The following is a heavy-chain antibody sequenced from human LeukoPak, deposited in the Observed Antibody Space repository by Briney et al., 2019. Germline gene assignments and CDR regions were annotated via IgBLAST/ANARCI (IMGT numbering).Heavy chain of an antibody. CDR2: IKQDGSEK. CDR1: GFSFSDYW. D-gene: IGHD3-10*01. CDR3: ARDQGYGSGSYYNQWGEFDY. J-gene: IGHJ4*02. V-gene: IGHV3-7*01. Sequence: GGSLRLSCAASGFSFSDYWMSWVRQAPGKGLEWVANIKQDGSEKYYVDSVKGRFTISRDNAKNSLYLQMNSLRAEDTAVYYCARDQGYGSGSYYNQWGEFDYWGQGTLVTVSS.